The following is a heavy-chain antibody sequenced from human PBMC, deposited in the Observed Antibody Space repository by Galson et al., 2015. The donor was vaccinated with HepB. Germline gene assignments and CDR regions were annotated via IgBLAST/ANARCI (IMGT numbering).Heavy chain of an antibody. J-gene: IGHJ4*02. D-gene: IGHD2-2*02. CDR3: ARETPGPVPAAIPLFDY. CDR2: ISAYNGNT. V-gene: IGHV1-18*01. Sequence: SVKVSCKASGYTFTSYGISWVRQAPGQGLEWMGWISAYNGNTNYAQKLQGRVTMTTDTSTSTAYMELRSLRSDDTAVYYCARETPGPVPAAIPLFDYWGQGTLVTVSS. CDR1: GYTFTSYG.